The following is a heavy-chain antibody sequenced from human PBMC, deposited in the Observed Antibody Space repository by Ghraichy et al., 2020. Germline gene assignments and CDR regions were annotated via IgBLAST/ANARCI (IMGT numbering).Heavy chain of an antibody. CDR3: AKISGRGSGSYYNPFDY. V-gene: IGHV3-23*01. CDR1: GFTFSSYA. D-gene: IGHD3-10*01. J-gene: IGHJ4*02. CDR2: ISGSGGST. Sequence: GGSLRLSCAASGFTFSSYAMSWVRQAPGKGLEWVSAISGSGGSTYYADSVKGRFTISRDNSKNTLYLQMNSLRAEDTAVYYCAKISGRGSGSYYNPFDYWGQGTLVTVSS.